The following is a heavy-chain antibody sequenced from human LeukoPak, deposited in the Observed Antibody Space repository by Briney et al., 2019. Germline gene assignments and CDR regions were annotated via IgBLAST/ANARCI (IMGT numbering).Heavy chain of an antibody. J-gene: IGHJ4*02. D-gene: IGHD3-22*01. CDR2: IYTSGST. CDR1: GGSISRYY. V-gene: IGHV4-4*07. CDR3: ARASYSYDINGWVPFDY. Sequence: PSETLSLTCTVSGGSISRYYWSWIRQPAGKGLEWIGRIYTSGSTNYNSSLKSRVTISGDTSKDQFSLRLSSVTAADTAVYYCARASYSYDINGWVPFDYWGQGTLVTVSS.